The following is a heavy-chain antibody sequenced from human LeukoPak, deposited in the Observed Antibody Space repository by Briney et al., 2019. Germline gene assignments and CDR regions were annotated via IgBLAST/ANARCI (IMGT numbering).Heavy chain of an antibody. CDR2: IYYSGST. Sequence: PSETLSLTCTVSGGSISSYYWSWIRQPPGKGLEWIGYIYYSGSTNYNPSLKSRVTISVDTSKNQFSLKLSSVTAADTAVYYCARLLYYGSGSYFDYWGQGTLVTVSS. D-gene: IGHD3-10*01. CDR1: GGSISSYY. V-gene: IGHV4-59*01. J-gene: IGHJ4*02. CDR3: ARLLYYGSGSYFDY.